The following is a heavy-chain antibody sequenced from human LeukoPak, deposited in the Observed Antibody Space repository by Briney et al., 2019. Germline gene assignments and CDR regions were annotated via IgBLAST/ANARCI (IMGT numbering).Heavy chain of an antibody. J-gene: IGHJ3*02. CDR1: GFTFDDYT. V-gene: IGHV3-43*01. Sequence: PGGSLRLSCAASGFTFDDYTMHWVRQAPGKGLEWVSLISWDGGSTYYADSVKGRFTISRDNSKNSLYLQMNSLRTEDTALYYCAKLLIYSGRFGERQDAFDIWGQGTMVTVSS. CDR3: AKLLIYSGRFGERQDAFDI. CDR2: ISWDGGST. D-gene: IGHD3-10*01.